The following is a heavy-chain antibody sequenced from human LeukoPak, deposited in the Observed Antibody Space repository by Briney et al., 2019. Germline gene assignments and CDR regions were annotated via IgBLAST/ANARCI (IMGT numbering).Heavy chain of an antibody. CDR1: GFIFSSYA. CDR3: ATPRSSYYYYGMDV. V-gene: IGHV3-23*01. CDR2: ISGTGGSI. J-gene: IGHJ6*02. Sequence: GGSLRLSCAASGFIFSSYAMSWVRQAPGKGLEWVSAISGTGGSIFYADSVRGRFTISRDNSKSTLYLQMNSLRAEDMAVYYCATPRSSYYYYGMDVWGQATTVTVSS.